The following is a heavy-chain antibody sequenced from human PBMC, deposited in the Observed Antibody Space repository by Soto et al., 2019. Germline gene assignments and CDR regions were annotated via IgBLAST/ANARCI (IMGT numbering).Heavy chain of an antibody. CDR1: GYVFSNYF. V-gene: IGHV1-2*02. J-gene: IGHJ3*01. Sequence: ASVKVSCKASGYVFSNYFMHWVRQAPGQGLEWMGYINPQSGGSKYEDNFQDRVTMTRDTPKTTVYMELRGLTSDDTAVYYCARDRVRTPEGVDSFDPWGQGTLVTV. CDR3: ARDRVRTPEGVDSFDP. CDR2: INPQSGGS. D-gene: IGHD3-10*01.